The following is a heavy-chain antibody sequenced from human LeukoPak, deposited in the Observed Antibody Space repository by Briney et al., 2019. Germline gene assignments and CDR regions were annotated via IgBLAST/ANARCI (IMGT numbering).Heavy chain of an antibody. CDR1: GGSISSYY. D-gene: IGHD5-12*01. Sequence: SSETLSLTCTVSGGSISSYYWSWIRQPPGKGLEWIGYIYYSGSTNYNPSLKRRVTISVDTSKNQFSLKLSSVTAADTAVYYCARDVGYYFDYWGQGTLVTVSS. J-gene: IGHJ4*02. V-gene: IGHV4-59*01. CDR3: ARDVGYYFDY. CDR2: IYYSGST.